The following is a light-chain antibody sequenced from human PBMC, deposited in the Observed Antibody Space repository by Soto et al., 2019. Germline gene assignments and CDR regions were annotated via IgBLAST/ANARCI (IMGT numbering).Light chain of an antibody. CDR3: QKYNNWPRT. J-gene: IGKJ1*01. V-gene: IGKV3-15*01. Sequence: EIVMTQSPGTLSLFSVGRANLSRSSSQSVSSSYLAWYQQKPGQAPRLLIYGASTRATGIPARFSGSGSGTEFTLTISSLQSEDFAVYYCQKYNNWPRTFGQGNKVDIK. CDR2: GAS. CDR1: QSVSSSY.